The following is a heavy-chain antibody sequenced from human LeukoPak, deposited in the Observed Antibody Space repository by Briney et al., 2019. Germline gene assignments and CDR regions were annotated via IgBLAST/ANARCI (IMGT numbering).Heavy chain of an antibody. CDR1: GFTFSSYW. CDR2: IKQDGSEE. Sequence: GGSLRLSCAASGFTFSSYWMHWVRQAPGKGLEWVANIKQDGSEEYYVGSVKGRFSISRDNAMNSVYLQMNSLRAEDTAVYYCARALSAWGQGTLVTVSS. D-gene: IGHD3-3*01. J-gene: IGHJ4*02. V-gene: IGHV3-7*03. CDR3: ARALSA.